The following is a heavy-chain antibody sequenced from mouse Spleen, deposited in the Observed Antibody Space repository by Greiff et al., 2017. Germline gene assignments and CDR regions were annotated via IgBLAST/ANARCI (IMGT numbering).Heavy chain of an antibody. CDR2: ISSGSSTI. J-gene: IGHJ3*01. V-gene: IGHV5-17*01. CDR1: GFTFSDYG. CDR3: ARGSQRGFAY. Sequence: EVKLMESGGGLVKPGGSLKLSCAASGFTFSDYGMHWVRQAPEKGLEWVAYISSGSSTIYYADTVKGRFTISRDNAKNTLFLQMTSLRSEDTAMYYCARGSQRGFAYWGQGTLVTVSA.